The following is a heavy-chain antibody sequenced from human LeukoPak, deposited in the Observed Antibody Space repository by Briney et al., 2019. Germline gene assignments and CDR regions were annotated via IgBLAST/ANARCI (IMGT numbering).Heavy chain of an antibody. J-gene: IGHJ1*01. CDR1: GFTFSSYG. CDR3: ASLGDCSSTSCYPYFQH. V-gene: IGHV3-30*03. D-gene: IGHD2-2*01. Sequence: GRSLRLSCAASGFTFSSYGMHWVRQAPGKGLEWVAVISYDGSNKYYADSVKGRFTISRDNSKNTLYLQMNSLRAEDTAVYYCASLGDCSSTSCYPYFQHWGQGTLVTVSS. CDR2: ISYDGSNK.